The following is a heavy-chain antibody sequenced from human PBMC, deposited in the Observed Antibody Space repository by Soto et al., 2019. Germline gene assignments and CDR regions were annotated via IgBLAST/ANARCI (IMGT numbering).Heavy chain of an antibody. CDR1: GGSISSGGYS. D-gene: IGHD2-15*01. J-gene: IGHJ3*01. CDR3: ASNVAADDALDV. Sequence: KPSETLSLTCAVSGGSISSGGYSWTWIRQPPGKGLEWIGYIYHSGNTYYNPSLKSRVTISGDRSKNQFTLNLSSVTAADTAVYYCASNVAADDALDVRGQGTMVTVSS. V-gene: IGHV4-30-2*01. CDR2: IYHSGNT.